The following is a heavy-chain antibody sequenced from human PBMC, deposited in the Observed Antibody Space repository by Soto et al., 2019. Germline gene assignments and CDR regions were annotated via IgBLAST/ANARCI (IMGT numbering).Heavy chain of an antibody. CDR3: ARGRSIVVVPAARIYYYFDY. D-gene: IGHD2-2*01. CDR2: ISYDGSNK. Sequence: PGGSLRLSCAASGFTFSSYAMHWVRQAPGKGLEWVAVISYDGSNKYYADSVKGRFTISRDNSKNTLYLQMNSLRAEDTAVYYCARGRSIVVVPAARIYYYFDYWGQGTLVTVSS. J-gene: IGHJ4*02. V-gene: IGHV3-30-3*01. CDR1: GFTFSSYA.